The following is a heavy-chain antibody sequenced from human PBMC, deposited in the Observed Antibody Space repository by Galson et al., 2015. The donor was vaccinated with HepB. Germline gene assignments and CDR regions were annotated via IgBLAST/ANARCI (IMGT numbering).Heavy chain of an antibody. V-gene: IGHV1-69*13. CDR2: ITPLFGTG. CDR3: AREGYYDRGPSPFDY. J-gene: IGHJ4*02. D-gene: IGHD3-22*01. CDR1: GGTFSTYA. Sequence: SVKVSCKASGGTFSTYAISWVRQAPGQGLEWMGGITPLFGTGKYAQKFQGRVTITADVSTTTAYMELSSLRSEDTAVYYCAREGYYDRGPSPFDYWGQGTLVTVSS.